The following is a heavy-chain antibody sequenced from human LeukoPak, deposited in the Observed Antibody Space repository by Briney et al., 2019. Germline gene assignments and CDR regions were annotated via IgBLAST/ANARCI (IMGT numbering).Heavy chain of an antibody. CDR2: INPISGDT. D-gene: IGHD4-11*01. CDR3: ARGVDLYSNYFVY. V-gene: IGHV1-2*02. Sequence: ASVKVSCKASGYTFTGYYMHWVRQAPGQGLEWMGSINPISGDTNYAQKFQGGVTMTRDTSISTAYMELSRLRSDDTAVYYCARGVDLYSNYFVYWGQGTPVTVSS. J-gene: IGHJ4*02. CDR1: GYTFTGYY.